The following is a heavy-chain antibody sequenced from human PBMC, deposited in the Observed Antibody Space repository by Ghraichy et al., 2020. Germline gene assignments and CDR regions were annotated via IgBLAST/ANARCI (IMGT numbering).Heavy chain of an antibody. D-gene: IGHD4-23*01. CDR3: ARDRDYGGNRYFDY. J-gene: IGHJ4*02. CDR2: ISSSSSYI. Sequence: GESLNISCAASGFTFSSYSMNWVRQAPGKGLEWVSSISSSSSYIYYADSVKGRFTISRDNAKNSLYLQMNSLRAEDTAVYYCARDRDYGGNRYFDYWGQGTLVTVSS. V-gene: IGHV3-21*01. CDR1: GFTFSSYS.